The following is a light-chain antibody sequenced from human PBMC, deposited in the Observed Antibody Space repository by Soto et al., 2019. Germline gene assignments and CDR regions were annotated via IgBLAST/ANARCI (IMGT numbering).Light chain of an antibody. Sequence: EIVLTKSPATLSLSPGEGATLSCRASQSVSTYLAWYQQKPGQAPRLLIYDASNRATGIPARFSGSGSGTDFTLTISSLEPEDSAVYYCQQRNVWPPVTFGQGTRLEI. V-gene: IGKV3-11*01. CDR3: QQRNVWPPVT. CDR1: QSVSTY. J-gene: IGKJ5*01. CDR2: DAS.